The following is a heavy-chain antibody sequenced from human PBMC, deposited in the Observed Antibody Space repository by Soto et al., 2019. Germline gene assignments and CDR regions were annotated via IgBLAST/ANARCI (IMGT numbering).Heavy chain of an antibody. CDR3: AREAPLYCTGDTCYWGFDY. CDR1: GFTFGSYW. J-gene: IGHJ4*02. D-gene: IGHD2-15*01. Sequence: EVQLVESGGGLVQPGGSLRLSCVASGFTFGSYWVSWVRQAPGKGLEWLADIKEDGSANYYVDYVKGRFNISRDNAKKSLYLQMNSLRAEDTAVSYCAREAPLYCTGDTCYWGFDYWGQGALVTISS. V-gene: IGHV3-7*01. CDR2: IKEDGSAN.